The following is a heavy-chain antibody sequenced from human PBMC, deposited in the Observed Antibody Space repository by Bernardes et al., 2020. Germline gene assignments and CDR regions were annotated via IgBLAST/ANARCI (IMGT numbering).Heavy chain of an antibody. J-gene: IGHJ6*03. V-gene: IGHV3-23*01. CDR2: ITDTGGGT. CDR1: SYG. CDR3: AKGAWYCSGSSCPRILGYSYYYMDV. D-gene: IGHD2-15*01. Sequence: GGSLRLSCAASSYGMNWVRQAPGKGLEWVSFITDTGGGTLYADPVKGRFTVSRDISRNTVYLQMSSLRVEDTAVYYCAKGAWYCSGSSCPRILGYSYYYMDVWGKGTTVTVSS.